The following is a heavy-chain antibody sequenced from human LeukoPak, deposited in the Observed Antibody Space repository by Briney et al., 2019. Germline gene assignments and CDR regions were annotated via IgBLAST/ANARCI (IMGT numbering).Heavy chain of an antibody. CDR3: AREGGYYDSSGYYYVNNY. CDR2: ISSSGSTI. Sequence: TGGSLRLSCAASGFTFSDYYMSWIRQAPGKGLEWVSYISSSGSTIYYADSVKGRFTISRDNAKNSLYLQMNSLRAEDTAVYYCAREGGYYDSSGYYYVNNYWGQGTLVTVSS. J-gene: IGHJ4*02. D-gene: IGHD3-22*01. V-gene: IGHV3-11*01. CDR1: GFTFSDYY.